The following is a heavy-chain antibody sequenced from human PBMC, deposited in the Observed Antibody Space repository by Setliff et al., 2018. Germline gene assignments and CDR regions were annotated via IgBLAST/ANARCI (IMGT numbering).Heavy chain of an antibody. CDR1: GYTFTSYS. CDR2: ISGYSGDT. Sequence: ASVKVSCKASGYTFTSYSITWVRQAPGRGLEWLGWISGYSGDTSYAQKFQDRVTLTTDTSTSTAYMAMRSLTSDDTAVYCCARVTGVTTFGVIMKDFEFWGQGTLVTVSS. D-gene: IGHD3-3*01. V-gene: IGHV1-18*01. J-gene: IGHJ4*02. CDR3: ARVTGVTTFGVIMKDFEF.